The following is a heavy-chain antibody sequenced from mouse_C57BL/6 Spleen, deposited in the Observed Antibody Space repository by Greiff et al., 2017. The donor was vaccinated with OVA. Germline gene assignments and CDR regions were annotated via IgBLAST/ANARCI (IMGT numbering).Heavy chain of an antibody. V-gene: IGHV1-19*01. CDR1: GYTFTDYY. CDR3: ARSDGYYYAMDY. CDR2: FHPYNGGP. Sequence: EVKLEESGPVLVPPGASVKMSCKASGYTFTDYYMNWVKQSHGKSLEWIGVFHPYNGGPSYNQKFKGKATLTVDKSSSTAYMELNSLTSEDSAVYYCARSDGYYYAMDYWGQGTSVTVSS. D-gene: IGHD2-3*01. J-gene: IGHJ4*01.